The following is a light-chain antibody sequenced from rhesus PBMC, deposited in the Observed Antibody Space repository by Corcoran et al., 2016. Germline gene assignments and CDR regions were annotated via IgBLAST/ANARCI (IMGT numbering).Light chain of an antibody. Sequence: DIVMTQTPLSLPVTPGEPASISCRSSQSLLHSDGYTYLDWYLPKPGQAPQLLRSLGSHRASGVPDRFSGRGSGTDFTLKISRVESEVVGVYYCMQGTQLPPTFGQGTKVEIK. CDR2: LGS. CDR1: QSLLHSDGYTY. CDR3: MQGTQLPPT. V-gene: IGKV2-91*01. J-gene: IGKJ1*01.